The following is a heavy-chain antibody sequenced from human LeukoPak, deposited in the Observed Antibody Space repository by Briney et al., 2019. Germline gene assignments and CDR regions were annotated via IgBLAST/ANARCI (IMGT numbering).Heavy chain of an antibody. Sequence: GGSLRLSCAASGFTVSSNYMSWVRQAPGKGLEWVSVIYSGGSTYYADSVKGRFTISRDNSKNTLYLQMNSLRAEDTAVYYCAKGRGSGSSWNFDYWGQGTLVTVSS. J-gene: IGHJ4*02. CDR2: IYSGGST. D-gene: IGHD6-13*01. CDR3: AKGRGSGSSWNFDY. V-gene: IGHV3-53*01. CDR1: GFTVSSNY.